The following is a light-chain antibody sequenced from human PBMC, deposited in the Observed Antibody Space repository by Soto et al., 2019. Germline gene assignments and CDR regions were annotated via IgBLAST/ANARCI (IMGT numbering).Light chain of an antibody. CDR1: SSDVGGYNY. CDR2: DVS. V-gene: IGLV2-14*01. CDR3: SSYTSSSTFEV. J-gene: IGLJ1*01. Sequence: QSALTQPASVSGSPGQSITISCTGTSSDVGGYNYVSWYQQHPGKAPKLMIYDVSNRPSGVSNRLSGSKSGNTASLTISGLQAEDEADYYCSSYTSSSTFEVFGTGTKVTVL.